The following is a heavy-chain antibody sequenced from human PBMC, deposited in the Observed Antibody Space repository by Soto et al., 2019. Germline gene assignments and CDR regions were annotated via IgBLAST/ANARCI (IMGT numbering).Heavy chain of an antibody. D-gene: IGHD3-10*01. CDR3: ARAPPSAAFRSFHY. CDR2: INPNSRGT. V-gene: IGHV1-2*04. J-gene: IGHJ4*01. CDR1: GGSYSSYA. Sequence: DPVKRSRKAFGGSYSSYAVRWVRQPPGQGLEWMGWINPNSRGTNYAQKFQGWVTMTRDTSISTAYMELSRLRSDDTAVYYCARAPPSAAFRSFHYCGPAPPVTAS.